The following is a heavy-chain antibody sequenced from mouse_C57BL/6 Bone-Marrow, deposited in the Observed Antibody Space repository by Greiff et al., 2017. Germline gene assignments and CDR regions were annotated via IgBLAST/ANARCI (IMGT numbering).Heavy chain of an antibody. CDR2: ISNGGGST. Sequence: EVMLVESGGGLVQPGGSLKLSCAASGFTFSDYYMYWVRQTPEKRLEWVAYISNGGGSTYYPDTVKGRFPISRDNAKNTLYLQMSRLKSEDTAMYYCARREGYYSNYYAMDYWGQGTSVTVSS. J-gene: IGHJ4*01. CDR3: ARREGYYSNYYAMDY. CDR1: GFTFSDYY. V-gene: IGHV5-12*01. D-gene: IGHD2-5*01.